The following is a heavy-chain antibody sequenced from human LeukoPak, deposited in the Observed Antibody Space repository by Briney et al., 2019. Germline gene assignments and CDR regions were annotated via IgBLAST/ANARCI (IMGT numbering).Heavy chain of an antibody. CDR2: IRYDGSNK. Sequence: PGGSLRLSCAASGFTFSSYGMHWVRQAPGKGLEWVAFIRYDGSNKYYADSVKGRFTISRDNSKNTLYLQMNSLRPEDTAVYYCAKAGLWWSERENWFDPWGQGTLVTVSS. J-gene: IGHJ5*02. V-gene: IGHV3-30*02. D-gene: IGHD2-21*01. CDR1: GFTFSSYG. CDR3: AKAGLWWSERENWFDP.